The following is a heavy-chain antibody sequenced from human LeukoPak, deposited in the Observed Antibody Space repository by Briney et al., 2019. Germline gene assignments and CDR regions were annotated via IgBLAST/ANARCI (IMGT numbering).Heavy chain of an antibody. CDR3: ARDLVWFGRYFDY. CDR1: GLTFNNYA. V-gene: IGHV3-20*04. Sequence: GGSLRLSCAVSGLTFNNYAMSWVRHAPGKGLEWVSGINWNGGSTGYADPVKGRFTISRDNAKNSLYLQMNSLRAEDTALYYCARDLVWFGRYFDYWGQGTLVTVSS. J-gene: IGHJ4*02. D-gene: IGHD3-10*01. CDR2: INWNGGST.